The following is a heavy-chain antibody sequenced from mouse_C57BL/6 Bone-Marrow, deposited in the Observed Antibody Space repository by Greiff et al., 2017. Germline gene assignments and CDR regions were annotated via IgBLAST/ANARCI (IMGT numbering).Heavy chain of an antibody. D-gene: IGHD2-5*01. J-gene: IGHJ2*01. CDR3: ARIAYYSNYVFDY. CDR2: ISYDGSN. CDR1: GYSITSGYY. Sequence: EVKLVESGPGLVKPSQSLSLTCSVTGYSITSGYYWNWIRQFPGNKLEWMGYISYDGSNNYNPSLKNRISITRDTSKNQFFLKLNSVTTEDTATYYCARIAYYSNYVFDYWGQGTTLTVSS. V-gene: IGHV3-6*01.